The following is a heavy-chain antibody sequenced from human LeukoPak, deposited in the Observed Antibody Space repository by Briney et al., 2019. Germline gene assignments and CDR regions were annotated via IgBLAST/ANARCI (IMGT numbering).Heavy chain of an antibody. CDR1: GGSISSHY. D-gene: IGHD1-26*01. Sequence: PSETLSLTCTVSGGSISSHYWSWIRQPPGKGLEWIGYIYYSGSTNYNPSLKSRVTISVDASKNQFSLKLSSVTAADTAVYYCARAGIVGATHHFDYWGQGTLVTVSS. CDR3: ARAGIVGATHHFDY. J-gene: IGHJ4*02. CDR2: IYYSGST. V-gene: IGHV4-59*11.